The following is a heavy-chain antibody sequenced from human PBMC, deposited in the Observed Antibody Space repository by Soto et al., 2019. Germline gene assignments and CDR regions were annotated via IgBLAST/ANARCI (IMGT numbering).Heavy chain of an antibody. J-gene: IGHJ4*02. Sequence: ASVKVSCKASGYTFSGFYMHWVRQAPGQGLEWMGWINPNSGGTKSAEKFQGRVTMTRDTSISTAYMELSRLTSDDTAVYYCASAEVTGTEGLDVWGQGTQVTVSS. V-gene: IGHV1-2*02. CDR1: GYTFSGFY. CDR2: INPNSGGT. D-gene: IGHD6-19*01. CDR3: ASAEVTGTEGLDV.